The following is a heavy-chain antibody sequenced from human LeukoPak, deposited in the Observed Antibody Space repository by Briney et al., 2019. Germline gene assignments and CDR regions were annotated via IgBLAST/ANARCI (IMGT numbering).Heavy chain of an antibody. D-gene: IGHD3-22*01. CDR1: GFTFSSYA. CDR2: INHSGST. CDR3: ARGPFDSSGYLVYNY. V-gene: IGHV4-34*01. Sequence: GSLRLSCAASGFTFSSYAMNWVRQAPGKGLEWIGEINHSGSTNYNPSLKSRVTISVDTSKNQFSLKLSSVTAADTAVYYCARGPFDSSGYLVYNYWGQGTLVTVSS. J-gene: IGHJ4*02.